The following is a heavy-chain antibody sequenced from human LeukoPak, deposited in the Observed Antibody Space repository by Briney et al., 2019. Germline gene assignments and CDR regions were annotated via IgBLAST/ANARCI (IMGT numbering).Heavy chain of an antibody. CDR3: AKGFTGTDF. D-gene: IGHD3-16*01. J-gene: IGHJ4*02. V-gene: IGHV3-30*18. CDR1: GFTFSSYG. Sequence: GGSLRLSCAASGFTFSSYGMHWVRQAPGKGLEWVAVISYDGSNNYYADSVKGRFSISRDNSRNTLYLQMNGLRAEDTAVYYCAKGFTGTDFWGQGSLVTVSS. CDR2: ISYDGSNN.